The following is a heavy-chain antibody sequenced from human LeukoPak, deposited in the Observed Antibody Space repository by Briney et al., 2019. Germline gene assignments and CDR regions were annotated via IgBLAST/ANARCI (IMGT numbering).Heavy chain of an antibody. CDR3: ARQRRYCSGDNCYQRTFDY. J-gene: IGHJ4*02. D-gene: IGHD2-15*01. Sequence: GGSLRLSCEASGDTFSGFWMHWVRQVPGKGLVWVARINNDGSSRSYADVVKGRFTISRDNAKNSLYLQMNSLRAEDTAVYYCARQRRYCSGDNCYQRTFDYWGQGTLVTVSS. CDR2: INNDGSSR. V-gene: IGHV3-74*01. CDR1: GDTFSGFW.